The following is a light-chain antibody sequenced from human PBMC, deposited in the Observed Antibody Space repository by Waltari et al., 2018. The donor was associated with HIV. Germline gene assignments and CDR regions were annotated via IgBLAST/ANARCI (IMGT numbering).Light chain of an antibody. CDR1: QNINSF. Sequence: DIQMTQSPSSLSASVGDRVTITCRTSQNINSFLNWYQQKPGKAPKLLIYGASNLESGVPSRFSGSGYGTDFSLTISSLQPDDFATYYCLQSFDSPLTFGPGTTVDSK. V-gene: IGKV1-39*01. CDR3: LQSFDSPLT. J-gene: IGKJ3*01. CDR2: GAS.